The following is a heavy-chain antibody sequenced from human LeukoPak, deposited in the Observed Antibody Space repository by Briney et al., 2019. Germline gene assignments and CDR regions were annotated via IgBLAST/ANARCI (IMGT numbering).Heavy chain of an antibody. CDR1: GFTFSSYA. CDR3: ASSRGYSSSGYLDY. J-gene: IGHJ4*02. D-gene: IGHD6-13*01. V-gene: IGHV3-30-3*01. Sequence: QPGRSLRLSCTASGFTFSSYAMHWVRQAPGKGLEWVAVISYDGNNKYYADSVKGRFTISRDNSKNTLYLQMNSLSSEDTAVYYCASSRGYSSSGYLDYWGQGTLVTVSS. CDR2: ISYDGNNK.